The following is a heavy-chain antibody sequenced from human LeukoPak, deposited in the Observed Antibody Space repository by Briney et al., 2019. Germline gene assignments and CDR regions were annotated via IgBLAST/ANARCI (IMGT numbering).Heavy chain of an antibody. J-gene: IGHJ3*02. CDR1: TFTFSNAW. CDR2: IKSKSDGGTT. V-gene: IGHV3-15*01. CDR3: TTAPRGYCSGGSCSYAFDI. D-gene: IGHD2-15*01. Sequence: PGRSLRLSCAASTFTFSNAWMSWVRQAPGKGLEWVGRIKSKSDGGTTDYAAPVKGRFTISRDDSKNTLYLQMNSLKTEDTAVYYCTTAPRGYCSGGSCSYAFDIWGQGTMVTVSS.